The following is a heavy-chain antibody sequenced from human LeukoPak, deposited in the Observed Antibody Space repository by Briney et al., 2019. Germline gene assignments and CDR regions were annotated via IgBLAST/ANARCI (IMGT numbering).Heavy chain of an antibody. CDR3: ARLLGSSGYLDY. V-gene: IGHV4-38-2*01. J-gene: IGHJ4*02. D-gene: IGHD3-22*01. CDR1: DYSISSGYF. CDR2: ISHSGIT. Sequence: PSETLSLTCSVSDYSISSGYFWGWIRQPPGKGLEWIGSISHSGITYYNPSLESRVTISVDTSRNQFSLKLSSVTAADTAVYYCARLLGSSGYLDYWGQGTLVTVSS.